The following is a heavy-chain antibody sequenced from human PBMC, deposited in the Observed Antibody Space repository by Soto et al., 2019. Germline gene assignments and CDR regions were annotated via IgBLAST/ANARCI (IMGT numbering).Heavy chain of an antibody. CDR2: ISDDGSTA. D-gene: IGHD2-15*01. J-gene: IGHJ4*02. CDR3: ARDGEVAATLANYSDH. V-gene: IGHV3-74*01. Sequence: PGGSLRLSCAVSGFTFSAYWMHWVRQFPGKGLTWVSRISDDGSTATDADSVKGRFVISRDNARNSVYLQMNSLRAEDTAVYYCARDGEVAATLANYSDHWGQGTLVTVSS. CDR1: GFTFSAYW.